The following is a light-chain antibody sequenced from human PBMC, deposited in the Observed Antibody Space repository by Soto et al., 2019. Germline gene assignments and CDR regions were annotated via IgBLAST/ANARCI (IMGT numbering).Light chain of an antibody. CDR3: AAWDDSLNGLV. CDR2: SNN. CDR1: SSNIGSNT. Sequence: VLTQPPSASGTPGQRVTISCSGSSSNIGSNTVNWYQQLPGTAPKLLIYSNNQRPSGVPDRFSGSKSGTSASLAISGLQSEDEADYYCAAWDDSLNGLVFGGGTKVTVL. J-gene: IGLJ2*01. V-gene: IGLV1-44*01.